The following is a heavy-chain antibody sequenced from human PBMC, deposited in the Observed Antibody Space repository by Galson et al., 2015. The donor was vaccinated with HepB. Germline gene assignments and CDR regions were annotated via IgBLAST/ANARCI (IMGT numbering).Heavy chain of an antibody. J-gene: IGHJ3*02. CDR1: GFSFSSSE. V-gene: IGHV3-48*03. CDR3: ARDPPYCSGGSCSDAFDI. Sequence: SLRLSCAASGFSFSSSELNWVRQAPGKGLEWVSYISSRGSTIFYADSVRGRFTISRDNAKKSLYLQMNSLRAEDTAVYYCARDPPYCSGGSCSDAFDIWGQGTMVTVSS. D-gene: IGHD2-15*01. CDR2: ISSRGSTI.